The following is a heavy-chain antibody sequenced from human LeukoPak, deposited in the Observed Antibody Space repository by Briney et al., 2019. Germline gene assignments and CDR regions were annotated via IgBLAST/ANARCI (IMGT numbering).Heavy chain of an antibody. Sequence: SVKVSCKASGGTFSSYALSWVRQAPGQGLEWMGGIILIFGTKNYAQTFQGRVTITADESTSTAYMELSSLRSEDTAVYYCARRRSYYDSSGYTFDIWGQGTMVTVSS. CDR1: GGTFSSYA. CDR2: IILIFGTK. D-gene: IGHD3-22*01. V-gene: IGHV1-69*13. J-gene: IGHJ3*02. CDR3: ARRRSYYDSSGYTFDI.